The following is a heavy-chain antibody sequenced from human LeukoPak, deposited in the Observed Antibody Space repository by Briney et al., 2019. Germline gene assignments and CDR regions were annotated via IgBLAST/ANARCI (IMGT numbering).Heavy chain of an antibody. Sequence: PGGSLRLSCAASGFTFSSYAMSWVRQAPGKGLEWVSTITGSADSTFYAVSVKGRFTISRDNSKNTLDLQMNSLRAEDTALYYXAKDKGTWGALDIWGQGTTVTVSS. CDR3: AKDKGTWGALDI. CDR1: GFTFSSYA. V-gene: IGHV3-23*01. CDR2: ITGSADST. J-gene: IGHJ3*02. D-gene: IGHD1-1*01.